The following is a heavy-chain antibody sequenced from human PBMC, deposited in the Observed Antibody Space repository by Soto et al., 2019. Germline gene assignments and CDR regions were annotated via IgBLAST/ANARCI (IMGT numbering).Heavy chain of an antibody. CDR2: ISGSGGST. J-gene: IGHJ4*02. D-gene: IGHD3-10*01. CDR1: GFTFSSYA. Sequence: GGSLRLSCAASGFTFSSYAMSWVRQAPGKGLEWVSAISGSGGSTYYADSVKGQFTISRDNSKNTLYLQMNSLRAEDTAVYYCAKASPLDYGSGSYFDYWGQGTLVTVSS. CDR3: AKASPLDYGSGSYFDY. V-gene: IGHV3-23*01.